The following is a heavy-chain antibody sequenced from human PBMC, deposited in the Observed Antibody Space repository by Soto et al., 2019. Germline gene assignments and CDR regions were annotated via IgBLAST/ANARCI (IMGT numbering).Heavy chain of an antibody. V-gene: IGHV3-15*05. J-gene: IGHJ6*02. CDR2: IKSNPGGGTV. CDR1: GFNFYYAW. Sequence: PGGSLRLSCTASGFNFYYAWMTWVRQVPGKGLECVGRIKSNPGGGTVDSAAPVKDRFTISRDDSKNTVYLQMNSLKAEDTALHYCTKGYTVRQQGVNVWGQGMPVTV. D-gene: IGHD4-17*01. CDR3: TKGYTVRQQGVNV.